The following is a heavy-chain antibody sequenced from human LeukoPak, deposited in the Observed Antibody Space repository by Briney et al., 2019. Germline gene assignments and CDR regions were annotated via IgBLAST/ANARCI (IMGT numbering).Heavy chain of an antibody. D-gene: IGHD3-10*01. V-gene: IGHV3-23*01. CDR3: AKGDYYGSGSRSYYMDV. CDR2: ISGSGGST. CDR1: GFTFSSYA. Sequence: GGSLRLSCAASGFTFSSYAMSWVRQAPGKGLEWVSAISGSGGSTYYADSVRGRFTITRDNSKNTLYLQMNSLRAEDTAVYYCAKGDYYGSGSRSYYMDVWGKGTTVTVSS. J-gene: IGHJ6*03.